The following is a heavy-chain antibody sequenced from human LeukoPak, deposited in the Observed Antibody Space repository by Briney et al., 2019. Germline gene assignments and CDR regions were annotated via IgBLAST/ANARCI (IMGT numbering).Heavy chain of an antibody. CDR3: ARVLVPAAMTVGFDP. Sequence: SETLSLTCTVSGGSISSYYWSWIRQPPGKGLEWIGYIYYSGSTNYNPSLKSRVTISVDTSKNQFSLKLSSVTAADTAVYYCARVLVPAAMTVGFDPWGQGALVGVSS. CDR1: GGSISSYY. D-gene: IGHD2-2*01. CDR2: IYYSGST. J-gene: IGHJ5*02. V-gene: IGHV4-59*01.